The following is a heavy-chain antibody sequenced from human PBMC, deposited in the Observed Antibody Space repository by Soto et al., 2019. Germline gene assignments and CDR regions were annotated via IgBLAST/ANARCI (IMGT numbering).Heavy chain of an antibody. V-gene: IGHV4-61*01. CDR2: VYYSGST. Sequence: QVQLQESGPGLVKSSETLSLTCTVSGASVSSGCCYWGWIRQPPGRGLEWIGYVYYSGSTNYNPSLKSRFTISVDTSKNQFSLKLSNVTAADTAVFYCVRQYSADCNGGVCYQAFDIWGQGTMVTVSS. CDR3: VRQYSADCNGGVCYQAFDI. CDR1: GASVSSGCCY. D-gene: IGHD2-8*02. J-gene: IGHJ3*02.